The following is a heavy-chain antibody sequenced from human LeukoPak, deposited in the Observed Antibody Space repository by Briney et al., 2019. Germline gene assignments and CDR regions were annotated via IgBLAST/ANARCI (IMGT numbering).Heavy chain of an antibody. Sequence: PGRSLRLSCAASGFTFSSYGMHWVRQAPGKGLEWVAVISYDGSNKYYADSLKGRFSISRDNSKSTLFLQMNSLRVEDTAVYYCAKGAYDSGGYPPVTPDHWGQGTLVTVSS. J-gene: IGHJ4*02. D-gene: IGHD3-10*01. CDR3: AKGAYDSGGYPPVTPDH. CDR2: ISYDGSNK. V-gene: IGHV3-30*18. CDR1: GFTFSSYG.